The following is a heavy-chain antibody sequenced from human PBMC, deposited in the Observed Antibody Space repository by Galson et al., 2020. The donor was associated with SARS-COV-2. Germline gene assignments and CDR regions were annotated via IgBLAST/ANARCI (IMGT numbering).Heavy chain of an antibody. CDR1: GFPFSSYV. CDR2: VSGSGGST. D-gene: IGHD6-19*01. J-gene: IGHJ4*02. CDR3: AAGAVAGTGY. Sequence: GESLKISCAASGFPFSSYVLSWVRQAPGRGLEWVSGVSGSGGSTYYADSVRGRFTISRDSSSNTLYLQMNSLRADDTAVYYCAAGAVAGTGYWGQGTLVTVS. V-gene: IGHV3-23*01.